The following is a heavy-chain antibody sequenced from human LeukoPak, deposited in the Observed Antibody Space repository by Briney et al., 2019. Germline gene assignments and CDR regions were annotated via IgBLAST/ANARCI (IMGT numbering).Heavy chain of an antibody. J-gene: IGHJ5*02. CDR1: GYTFTNYY. D-gene: IGHD4-17*01. CDR3: ARDTTVTTFRGCVDP. CDR2: INPSGGRT. V-gene: IGHV1-46*01. Sequence: VASVKVSCKASGYTFTNYYVHWARQAPGQGLEWMGVINPSGGRTNYAQKFQGRVTITRDTSTSTVYMELSSLRSEDTAVYYCARDTTVTTFRGCVDPWGQGTLVTVSS.